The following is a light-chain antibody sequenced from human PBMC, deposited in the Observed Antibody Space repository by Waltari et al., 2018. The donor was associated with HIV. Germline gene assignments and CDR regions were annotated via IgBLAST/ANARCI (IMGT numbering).Light chain of an antibody. V-gene: IGLV4-69*01. Sequence: QLVLTQSPSASAFLGASVKITCTLNGGLSSYAIAWLQHQLEKGPRYLMKLKSDGSHNREDEIPDRFSASNSGADHHLTISSLQSEDEGYYYCQTWDTGPVFGGGTKLTVL. J-gene: IGLJ3*02. CDR3: QTWDTGPV. CDR2: LKSDGSH. CDR1: GGLSSYA.